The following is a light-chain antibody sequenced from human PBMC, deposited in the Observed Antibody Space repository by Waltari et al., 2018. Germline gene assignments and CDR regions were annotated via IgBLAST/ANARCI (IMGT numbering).Light chain of an antibody. Sequence: QSALTQPASVSGSPGPSITISCTGTSSDVGSYNLVSWYRQHPGKAPKLLIYEVSKRPSGVSNRFSGSKSGNAASLTISGLQAEDEADYYCCSYAGSSTPYVFGTGTKVTVL. V-gene: IGLV2-23*02. J-gene: IGLJ1*01. CDR3: CSYAGSSTPYV. CDR2: EVS. CDR1: SSDVGSYNL.